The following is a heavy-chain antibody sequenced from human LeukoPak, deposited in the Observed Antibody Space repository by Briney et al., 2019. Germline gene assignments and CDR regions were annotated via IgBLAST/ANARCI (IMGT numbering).Heavy chain of an antibody. V-gene: IGHV4-34*01. CDR2: INHSGST. D-gene: IGHD4-17*01. CDR1: GGSFSGYY. CDR3: ARGGHDYGDYTYDY. J-gene: IGHJ4*02. Sequence: SETLSLTCAVYGGSFSGYYWSWIRQPPGKGLEWIGEINHSGSTNYNPSLKSRVTISVDTSKNQFSLKLSSVTAADTAVYYCARGGHDYGDYTYDYWGQGTLVTVPS.